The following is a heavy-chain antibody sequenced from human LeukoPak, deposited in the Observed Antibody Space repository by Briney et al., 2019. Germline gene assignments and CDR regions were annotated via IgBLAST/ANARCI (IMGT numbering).Heavy chain of an antibody. CDR1: GGSVSSGTDY. CDR2: IYHSGGT. CDR3: ARDRSHFFGSGSERFDY. D-gene: IGHD3-10*01. J-gene: IGHJ4*02. Sequence: SEILSLTCTVSGGSVSSGTDYWNWIRQPPGKGLEWIGYIYHSGGTNYNPSLKSRVTVSEDTSKNQLSLKLSSVTAADTAMYYCARDRSHFFGSGSERFDYWGRGTLVTVSS. V-gene: IGHV4-61*01.